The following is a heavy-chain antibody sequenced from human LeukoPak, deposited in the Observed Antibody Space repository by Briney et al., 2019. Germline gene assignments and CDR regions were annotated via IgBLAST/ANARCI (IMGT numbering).Heavy chain of an antibody. J-gene: IGHJ4*02. CDR1: GFTFGDYA. V-gene: IGHV3-49*04. Sequence: PGGSLRLSCTASGFTFGDYAMSWVRQAPGKGLEWVGFIRSKAYGGTTEYAASVKGRFTISRDDSKSIAYLQMNSLKTEDTAVYYCTREGLLYWEYKDWGQGTLVTVSS. D-gene: IGHD2-15*01. CDR2: IRSKAYGGTT. CDR3: TREGLLYWEYKD.